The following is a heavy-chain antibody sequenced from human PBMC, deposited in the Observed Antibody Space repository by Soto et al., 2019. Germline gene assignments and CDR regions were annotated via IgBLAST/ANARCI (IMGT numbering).Heavy chain of an antibody. CDR3: ARAKLDQYYYYCGMDV. J-gene: IGHJ6*02. V-gene: IGHV5-10-1*01. CDR1: GYSFTSYW. D-gene: IGHD3-3*01. Sequence: ESLKISCKGSGYSFTSYWISWVRQMPGKGLEWMGRIDPSDSYTNYSPSFQGHVTISADKSISTAYLQWSSLKASDTAMYYCARAKLDQYYYYCGMDVWGQGTTVTVSS. CDR2: IDPSDSYT.